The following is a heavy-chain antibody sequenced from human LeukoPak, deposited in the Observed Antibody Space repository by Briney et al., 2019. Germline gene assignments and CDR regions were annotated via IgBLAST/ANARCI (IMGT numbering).Heavy chain of an antibody. D-gene: IGHD1-1*01. Sequence: SETLSLTCAVYGGSFSSYYWSWIRQPPGEGLEWIGEINHSGNTYYNPTLKSRVTISVDTSKNQFSLELNSVTAADTAVYYCASKYNFGENWGQGILVTVSS. V-gene: IGHV4-34*01. CDR2: INHSGNT. CDR1: GGSFSSYY. CDR3: ASKYNFGEN. J-gene: IGHJ4*02.